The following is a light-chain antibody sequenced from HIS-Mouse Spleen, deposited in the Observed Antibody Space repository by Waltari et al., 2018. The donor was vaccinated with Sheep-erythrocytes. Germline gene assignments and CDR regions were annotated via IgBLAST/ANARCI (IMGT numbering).Light chain of an antibody. J-gene: IGKJ4*01. CDR1: QDISNY. V-gene: IGKV1-33*01. Sequence: DIQMTQYPSSLSASVGDRVTITCQASQDISNYLNWYQQKPGKAPKLLIYDASNLETGVQSRFSGSGSGTDFTFTISSLQPEDIATYYCQQYDNLLTFGGGTKVEIK. CDR2: DAS. CDR3: QQYDNLLT.